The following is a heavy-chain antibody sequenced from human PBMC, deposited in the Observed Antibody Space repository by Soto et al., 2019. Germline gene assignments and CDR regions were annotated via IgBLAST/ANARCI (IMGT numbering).Heavy chain of an antibody. CDR3: TTDPHSTGTKY. CDR1: GFSFSDAW. Sequence: PVGSLRLSCAASGFSFSDAWMTWVRQAPGAGLEWVGRIKSRTDGGTTDYAAPVKGRFTISRDASKTTLYLQMNSLKTEDTAVYYCTTDPHSTGTKYWGQGTLVTVSS. D-gene: IGHD1-1*01. CDR2: IKSRTDGGTT. V-gene: IGHV3-15*01. J-gene: IGHJ4*02.